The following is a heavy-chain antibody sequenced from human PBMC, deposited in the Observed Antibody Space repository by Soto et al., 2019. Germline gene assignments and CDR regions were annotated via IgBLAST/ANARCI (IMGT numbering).Heavy chain of an antibody. D-gene: IGHD6-19*01. CDR3: ARTPDSGRNWFDP. CDR1: GDSISRGGYY. Sequence: SETLSLTCSVSGDSISRGGYYWSWIRQHPGKGLEWIGYIYYSGGAYYNPSLKSRVMISVDTSKNQLSLKLSSVSAADTAVYYCARTPDSGRNWFDPWGQGTQVTAPQ. CDR2: IYYSGGA. J-gene: IGHJ5*02. V-gene: IGHV4-31*03.